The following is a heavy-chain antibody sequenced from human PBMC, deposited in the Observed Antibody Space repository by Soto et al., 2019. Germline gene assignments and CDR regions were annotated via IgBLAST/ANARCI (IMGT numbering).Heavy chain of an antibody. CDR3: ARLYYYDGSGYLRPFDY. Sequence: SGPTLVNPTQTLTLTCTFSGFSLSTSGVGVGWIRQPPGKALEWLALIFWDNDKRYSPSLKSRLTITKDTSKNQVVLTMTNMDPVDTATYYCARLYYYDGSGYLRPFDYWGQGTLVTVSS. CDR2: IFWDNDK. V-gene: IGHV2-5*02. D-gene: IGHD3-22*01. J-gene: IGHJ4*02. CDR1: GFSLSTSGVG.